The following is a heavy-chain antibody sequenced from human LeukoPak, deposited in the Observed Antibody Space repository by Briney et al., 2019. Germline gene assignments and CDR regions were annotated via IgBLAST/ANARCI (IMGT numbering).Heavy chain of an antibody. CDR3: ARGAHGGFDY. Sequence: AGGSLRLSCAASGFTFSSYSTNWVRQAPGKGLEWVSSISSSSSYIYYADSVKGRFTISRDNAKNSLYLQMNSLRAEDTAVYYCARGAHGGFDYWGQGTLVTVSS. J-gene: IGHJ4*02. CDR1: GFTFSSYS. D-gene: IGHD4-23*01. V-gene: IGHV3-21*01. CDR2: ISSSSSYI.